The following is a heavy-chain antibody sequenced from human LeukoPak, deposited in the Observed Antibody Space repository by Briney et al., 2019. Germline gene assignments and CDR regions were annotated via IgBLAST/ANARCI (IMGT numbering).Heavy chain of an antibody. Sequence: SETLSLTCAVYGGSFSGYYWSWIRQPPGKGLEWIGEINHSGSTNYNPSLKSRVTISVDTSKNQFSLKLSSVTAADTAVYYCASYSTVTTGYGYWGQGTLVTVSS. CDR1: GGSFSGYY. V-gene: IGHV4-34*01. CDR3: ASYSTVTTGYGY. D-gene: IGHD4-17*01. J-gene: IGHJ4*02. CDR2: INHSGST.